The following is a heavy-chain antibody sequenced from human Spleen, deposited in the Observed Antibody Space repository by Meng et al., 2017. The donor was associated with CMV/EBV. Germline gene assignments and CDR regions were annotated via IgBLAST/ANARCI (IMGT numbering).Heavy chain of an antibody. J-gene: IGHJ4*02. CDR2: FNPGGTQT. V-gene: IGHV1-46*01. D-gene: IGHD1-26*01. CDR1: YPLTNYY. Sequence: YPLTNYYLHWVRQAPGQGLEWMGVFNPGGTQTNFAQKFQGRVTMTRDTSTSTVYMELGSLTSEDTAVYYCARDRFPGHSGSYPLGYWGQGALVTVSS. CDR3: ARDRFPGHSGSYPLGY.